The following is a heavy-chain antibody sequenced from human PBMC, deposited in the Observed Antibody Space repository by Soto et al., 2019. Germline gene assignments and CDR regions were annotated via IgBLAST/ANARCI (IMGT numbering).Heavy chain of an antibody. D-gene: IGHD5-18*01. J-gene: IGHJ4*02. CDR1: GFTFSSYS. V-gene: IGHV3-21*01. CDR3: AREQGAMVTHFDY. Sequence: EVQLVESGGGLVKPGGSLRLSCAASGFTFSSYSMTWVRQAPGKGLEWVSSISSFGSYIYYADSVKGRFTISRDNAKKSLYLQMNSLRAEDTAVSYCAREQGAMVTHFDYWGQGTLVTVSS. CDR2: ISSFGSYI.